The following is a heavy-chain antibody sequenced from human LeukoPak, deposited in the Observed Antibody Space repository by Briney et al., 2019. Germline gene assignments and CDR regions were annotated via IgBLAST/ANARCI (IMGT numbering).Heavy chain of an antibody. CDR1: GGSISSSSYY. J-gene: IGHJ1*01. V-gene: IGHV4-39*07. CDR2: IYYSGST. D-gene: IGHD3-22*01. Sequence: SETLSLTCTVSGGSISSSSYYWGWIRQPPGKGLEWIGSIYYSGSTYYNPSLKSRVTISVDTSKNQFSLKLSSVTAADTAVYYRARLKYYFDRSGYRAEYFQQWGQGTLVTASS. CDR3: ARLKYYFDRSGYRAEYFQQ.